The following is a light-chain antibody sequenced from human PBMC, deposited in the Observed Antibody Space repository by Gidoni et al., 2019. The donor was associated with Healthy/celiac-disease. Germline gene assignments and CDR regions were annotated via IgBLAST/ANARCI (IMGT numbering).Light chain of an antibody. CDR2: RNN. CDR1: SSNIGSNY. Sequence: QSVLTQPPSASWTPGQGVTISCSGSSSNIGSNYVYWYQQLPGTAPKLLIYRNNQRPSGVPDRFSGSKSGTSASLAISGLRSEDEADYYCAAWDDSLSGWVFGGGTKLTVL. V-gene: IGLV1-47*01. J-gene: IGLJ3*02. CDR3: AAWDDSLSGWV.